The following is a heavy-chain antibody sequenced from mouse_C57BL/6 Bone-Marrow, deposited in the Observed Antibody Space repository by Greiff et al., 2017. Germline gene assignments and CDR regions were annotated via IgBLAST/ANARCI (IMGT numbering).Heavy chain of an antibody. Sequence: EVQLVESGGGLVKPGGSLKLSCAASGFTFSDYGMHWVRQAPGKGLEWVAYISSGSSTIYYADTVKGRFTISRDNAKNTLFLQMTSLRSEDTAMYYCARPLYYGNYWFAYWGQGTLVTVSA. J-gene: IGHJ3*01. D-gene: IGHD2-1*01. CDR2: ISSGSSTI. CDR3: ARPLYYGNYWFAY. V-gene: IGHV5-17*01. CDR1: GFTFSDYG.